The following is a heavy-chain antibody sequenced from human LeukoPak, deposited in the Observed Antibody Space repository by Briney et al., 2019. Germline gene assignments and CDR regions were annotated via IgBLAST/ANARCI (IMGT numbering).Heavy chain of an antibody. CDR2: IKQDGSEK. CDR1: GFTFSNYW. J-gene: IGHJ4*02. Sequence: GGSLRLSCAASGFTFSNYWMSWVRQAPGKGLEWVANIKQDGSEKYYVDSVKGRFTISRDNAKNSLYLQMNSLRAEDTAVYYCARDDDWNYEDYWGLGALVTVSS. D-gene: IGHD1-7*01. CDR3: ARDDDWNYEDY. V-gene: IGHV3-7*01.